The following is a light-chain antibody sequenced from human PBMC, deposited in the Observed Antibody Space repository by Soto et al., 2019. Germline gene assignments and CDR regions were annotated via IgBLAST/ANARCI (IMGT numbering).Light chain of an antibody. CDR3: LLSYSGAQAV. J-gene: IGLJ2*01. Sequence: QDVVTQEPSLTVYPGGTVTLTCGSSTGAVTSGHYPYWFQQKPGQAPRTLIYDTSNKHSWTPARFSGSLLGGKAALTLSGAQPEDEAEYYCLLSYSGAQAVFGGGTKLTVL. CDR1: TGAVTSGHY. V-gene: IGLV7-46*01. CDR2: DTS.